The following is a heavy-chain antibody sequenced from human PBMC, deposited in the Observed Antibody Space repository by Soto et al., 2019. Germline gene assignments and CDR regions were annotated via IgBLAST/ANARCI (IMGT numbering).Heavy chain of an antibody. CDR1: GFPFSSYA. J-gene: IGHJ4*02. CDR3: ARDLSH. CDR2: INSARTTP. Sequence: DVQLVESGGGLVQPGGSLRLSCAASGFPFSSYAMHWVRQAPGKGLEWISYINSARTTPFHADSVKGRFTVSRDNAKNSVYLQLSSLRHEDTAVYYCARDLSHWGQGTLVTVSS. V-gene: IGHV3-48*02.